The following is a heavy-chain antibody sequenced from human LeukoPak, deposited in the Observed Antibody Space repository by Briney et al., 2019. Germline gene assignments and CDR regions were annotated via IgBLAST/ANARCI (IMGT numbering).Heavy chain of an antibody. CDR1: GGSISSNEYF. J-gene: IGHJ6*03. Sequence: SETLSLTCTVSGGSISSNEYFWGWIRQPPGKELEWIANIFHTGSTFYNPSLKSRVTISVDTSKNQFSLKLSSVTAADTAVYYCARGIADYSFYYYYYMDVWGKGTTVTVSS. CDR2: IFHTGST. CDR3: ARGIADYSFYYYYYMDV. V-gene: IGHV4-39*07. D-gene: IGHD4-11*01.